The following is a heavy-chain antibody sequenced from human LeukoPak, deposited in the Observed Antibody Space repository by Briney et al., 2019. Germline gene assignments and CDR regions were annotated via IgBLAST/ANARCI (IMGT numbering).Heavy chain of an antibody. CDR2: ISYDGSNK. Sequence: PGGSLRLSCAASGFTFSSYGMHWVRQAPGKGLEWVAVISYDGSNKYYADSVKGRFTISRDNSKNTLYLQMNSLRAEDTAVYYXXXXXXXYSSGYPSDYWGQGTLVTVSS. CDR1: GFTFSSYG. D-gene: IGHD6-19*01. CDR3: XXXXXXYSSGYPSDY. V-gene: IGHV3-30*03. J-gene: IGHJ4*02.